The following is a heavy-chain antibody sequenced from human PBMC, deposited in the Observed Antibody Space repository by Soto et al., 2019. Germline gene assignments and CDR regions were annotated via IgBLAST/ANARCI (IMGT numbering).Heavy chain of an antibody. V-gene: IGHV1-8*02. Sequence: ASVKVSCKASGYTFTSYGISWVRQAPGQGLEWMGWISAYSGNTVYAQKFQGRVTMTRNTSISTAYMELSSLRSEDTAVYYCARESSSLVNWGQGTLVTVSS. CDR2: ISAYSGNT. CDR3: ARESSSLVN. CDR1: GYTFTSYG. D-gene: IGHD6-6*01. J-gene: IGHJ4*02.